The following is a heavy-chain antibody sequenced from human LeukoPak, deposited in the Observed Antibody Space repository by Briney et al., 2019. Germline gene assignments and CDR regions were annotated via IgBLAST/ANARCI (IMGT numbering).Heavy chain of an antibody. V-gene: IGHV6-1*01. D-gene: IGHD3-10*01. CDR1: GDSVSNNIAT. J-gene: IGHJ4*02. Sequence: SQTLSLTCAISGDSVSNNIATWNWVRQSPSRGLEWLGRTYHRSRWGNDYAISVKSRITINPDTSRNQFSPQLNSVTPEDTAVYYCVRDSDDYYWALDFWGQGTPVTVSS. CDR2: TYHRSRWGN. CDR3: VRDSDDYYWALDF.